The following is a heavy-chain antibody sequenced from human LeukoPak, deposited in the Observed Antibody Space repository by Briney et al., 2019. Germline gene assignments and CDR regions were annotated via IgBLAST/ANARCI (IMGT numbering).Heavy chain of an antibody. V-gene: IGHV1-2*02. Sequence: GASVKVSCKASGYTFSSQSYGMSWVRQAPGQGLEWMGWINPNSGGTNYAQKFQGRVTMTRDTSISTAYMELSRLRSDDTAVYYCARATYYDFWSGYWDYWGQGTLVTVSS. D-gene: IGHD3-3*01. CDR1: GYTFSSQSYG. CDR2: INPNSGGT. J-gene: IGHJ4*02. CDR3: ARATYYDFWSGYWDY.